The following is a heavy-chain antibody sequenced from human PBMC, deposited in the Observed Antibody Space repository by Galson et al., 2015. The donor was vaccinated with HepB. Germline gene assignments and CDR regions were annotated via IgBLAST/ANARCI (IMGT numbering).Heavy chain of an antibody. CDR3: ARRPPGLVWYFDY. Sequence: SLRLSCAASGFTFSDSYMSWIRQAPGKGLEWISYISTSGLTVSYTDSVKGRFAISRDNTKNSLYLQMNSLRTEDTAVYYCARRPPGLVWYFDYWGQGTLVTVSS. J-gene: IGHJ4*02. V-gene: IGHV3-11*01. D-gene: IGHD3/OR15-3a*01. CDR1: GFTFSDSY. CDR2: ISTSGLTV.